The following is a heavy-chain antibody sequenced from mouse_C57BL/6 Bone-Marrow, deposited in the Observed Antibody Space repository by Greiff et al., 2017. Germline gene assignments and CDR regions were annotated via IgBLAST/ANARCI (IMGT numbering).Heavy chain of an antibody. CDR3: ASTPAAQVTDYAMDY. V-gene: IGHV1-82*01. CDR2: IYPGDGDT. Sequence: QFQLQQSGPELVKPGASVKISCKASGSAFSSSWMNWVKQRPGKGLEWIGRIYPGDGDTNYNGKFKGKATLTADKSSSTAYMQLSSLTSEDSAVYFCASTPAAQVTDYAMDYWGQGTSVTVSS. D-gene: IGHD3-2*02. CDR1: GSAFSSSW. J-gene: IGHJ4*01.